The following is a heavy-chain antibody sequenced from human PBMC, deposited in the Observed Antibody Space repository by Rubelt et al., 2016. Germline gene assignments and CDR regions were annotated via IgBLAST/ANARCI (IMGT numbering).Heavy chain of an antibody. J-gene: IGHJ3*02. V-gene: IGHV1-2*02. CDR1: GYTLTGYY. Sequence: QVQLVQSGAEVKKPGASVKVSCKASGYTLTGYYMHWVRQAPGQGLEWMGWMNPNSGGTNYAQSLQGRVTMTRDTSSSSAYMELNRLTPDDTAVYYCATSSGYSSGWGAFDIWGQGTMVTVSS. D-gene: IGHD6-19*01. CDR3: ATSSGYSSGWGAFDI. CDR2: MNPNSGGT.